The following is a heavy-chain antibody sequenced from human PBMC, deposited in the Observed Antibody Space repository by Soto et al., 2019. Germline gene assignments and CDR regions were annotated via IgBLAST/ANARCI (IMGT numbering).Heavy chain of an antibody. J-gene: IGHJ4*02. CDR1: AGSITSYY. D-gene: IGHD3-22*01. Sequence: PSETLSLTWTVSAGSITSYYWRWNRQPPRKGLEWIGYIYYSGSTNYSPSLKRRVTISVDTSTNQFSLKLRSVTGADTAVYYCARERHSSVSSIHTRKAPYYFDYWGQGTLVTVSS. CDR3: ARERHSSVSSIHTRKAPYYFDY. V-gene: IGHV4-59*01. CDR2: IYYSGST.